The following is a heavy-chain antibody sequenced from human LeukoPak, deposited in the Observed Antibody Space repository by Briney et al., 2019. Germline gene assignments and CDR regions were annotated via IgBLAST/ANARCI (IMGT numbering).Heavy chain of an antibody. D-gene: IGHD3-10*01. J-gene: IGHJ5*02. CDR2: ISSSSSYI. CDR3: ARDYGSGSYPYWFDP. Sequence: GGSLRLSCAASGFTFSDYYMSWIRQAPGKGLEWVSSISSSSSYIYYADSVKGRFTISRDNAKNSLYLQMNSLRAEDTAVYYCARDYGSGSYPYWFDPWGQGTLVTVSS. V-gene: IGHV3-11*06. CDR1: GFTFSDYY.